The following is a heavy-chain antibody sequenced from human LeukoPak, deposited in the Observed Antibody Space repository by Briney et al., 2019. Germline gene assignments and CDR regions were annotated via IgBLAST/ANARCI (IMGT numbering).Heavy chain of an antibody. CDR2: ISGSGGST. D-gene: IGHD3-16*01. CDR1: GFTFSSYG. Sequence: GGSLRLSCAASGFTFSSYGMSWVRQAPGKGLEWVSAISGSGGSTYYADSVKGRFTISRDNSKNTLYLQMNSLRAEDTAVYFCAKDGAWGRYQHWGQGTLVTVSS. V-gene: IGHV3-23*01. J-gene: IGHJ1*01. CDR3: AKDGAWGRYQH.